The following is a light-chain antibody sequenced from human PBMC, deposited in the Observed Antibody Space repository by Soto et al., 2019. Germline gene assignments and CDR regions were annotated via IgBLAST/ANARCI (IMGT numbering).Light chain of an antibody. Sequence: QSVLTQPPSVSGAPGQRVTISCTGCSSNIGAGYDVHWYQQLPGTAPKLLIYGNSNRPSGVPDRFSGSTSGTSASLAITGLQAEDEADYYCQSYDSSLSGYVVFGGGTKLTVL. CDR1: SSNIGAGYD. V-gene: IGLV1-40*01. CDR3: QSYDSSLSGYVV. CDR2: GNS. J-gene: IGLJ2*01.